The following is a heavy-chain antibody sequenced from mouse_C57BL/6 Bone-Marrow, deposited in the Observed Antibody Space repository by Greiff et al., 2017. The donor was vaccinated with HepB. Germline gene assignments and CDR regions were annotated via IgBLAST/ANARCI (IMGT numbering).Heavy chain of an antibody. D-gene: IGHD1-1*01. CDR2: IDPEDGDT. CDR1: GFNIKDYY. Sequence: VQLQQSGAELVRPGASVKLSCTASGFNIKDYYMHWVKQRPEQGLEWIGRIDPEDGDTEYAPKFQGKATMTADTSSNTAYLQLSSLTSEDTAVYYCTTVVITTVVDAMDYWGQGTSVTVSS. V-gene: IGHV14-1*01. J-gene: IGHJ4*01. CDR3: TTVVITTVVDAMDY.